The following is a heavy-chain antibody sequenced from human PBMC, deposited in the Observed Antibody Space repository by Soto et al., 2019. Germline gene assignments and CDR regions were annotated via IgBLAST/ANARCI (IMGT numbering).Heavy chain of an antibody. CDR3: AKVSSSWYAGFFDL. CDR2: LSDSGDSI. CDR1: GFTFSSHA. V-gene: IGHV3-23*01. J-gene: IGHJ4*02. D-gene: IGHD6-13*01. Sequence: EVQLLESGGGLVQPGRSLRLSCTASGFTFSSHAMTWVRQAPGKGLEWVSGLSDSGDSIYYADSVQGRLTIYRDNSMNTLYLQMNTLRVEDTAVYYCAKVSSSWYAGFFDLWGQGTLVTVSS.